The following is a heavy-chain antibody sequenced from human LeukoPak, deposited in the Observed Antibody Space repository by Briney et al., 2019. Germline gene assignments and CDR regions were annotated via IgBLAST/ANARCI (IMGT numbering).Heavy chain of an antibody. CDR3: ASAISIPAWAFDL. CDR2: FYYSGGT. D-gene: IGHD2-2*02. V-gene: IGHV4-59*01. J-gene: IGHJ3*01. CDR1: GGSITSYH. Sequence: SETLSLTCTVSGGSITSYHWSWIRQPPGKGLEWIGYFYYSGGTNYNPSLRSRVTISVDTSTNQLFLKLNSVTAADTAVYYCASAISIPAWAFDLWGQGTVVTVSS.